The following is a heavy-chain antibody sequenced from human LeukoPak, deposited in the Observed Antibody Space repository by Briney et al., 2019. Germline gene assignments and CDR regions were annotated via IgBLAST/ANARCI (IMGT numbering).Heavy chain of an antibody. Sequence: SSGTLSLTCAVSGGSISSSNWWSWVRQPPGKGLEWIGEIYHSGSTNYNPSLKSRVTISVDKSKNQFSLKLSSVTAADTAVYYCARVKSESSSWYAGDAFDIWGQGTMVTVSS. V-gene: IGHV4-4*02. D-gene: IGHD6-13*01. CDR1: GGSISSSNW. J-gene: IGHJ3*02. CDR2: IYHSGST. CDR3: ARVKSESSSWYAGDAFDI.